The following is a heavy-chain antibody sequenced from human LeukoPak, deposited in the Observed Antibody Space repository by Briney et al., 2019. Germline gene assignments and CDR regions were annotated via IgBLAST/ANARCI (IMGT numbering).Heavy chain of an antibody. CDR2: IYYNGNT. V-gene: IGHV4-59*01. CDR1: EGSSNSYY. J-gene: IGHJ6*02. CDR3: ARGRSNYYGMDV. Sequence: PSDTLSLTCSVSEGSSNSYYWNWIRRPPGKGLEWIGYIYYNGNTNYSPSLKSRVTMSVDTSKNLFSLKVSSVTAADTAVYYCARGRSNYYGMDVWGQGTTVTVSS. D-gene: IGHD1-26*01.